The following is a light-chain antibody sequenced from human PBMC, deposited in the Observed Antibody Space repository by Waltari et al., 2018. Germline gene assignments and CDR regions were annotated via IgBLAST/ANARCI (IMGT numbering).Light chain of an antibody. Sequence: QSALTQPPSASGSPGASVPISCPATSRDIGVYDSASWSQQHPGKAPHLMLYAVIKRPSGVPDRFSGSKSGNTASLTVSGLQAEDEADYYCCSYAGTNNFYVFGTGTKVTVL. CDR3: CSYAGTNNFYV. CDR1: SRDIGVYDS. J-gene: IGLJ1*01. CDR2: AVI. V-gene: IGLV2-8*01.